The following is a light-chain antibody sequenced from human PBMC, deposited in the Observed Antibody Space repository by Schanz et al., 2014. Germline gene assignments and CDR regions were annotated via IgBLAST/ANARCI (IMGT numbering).Light chain of an antibody. CDR3: SSFTSSSSCL. Sequence: QSALIQPASVSGSPGQSITISCTGTSSDVASYKLVSWYQQHPGKAPKLMIYDVSKRPSGVPNRFSGSKSGNTASLTISDLQAEDEADYYCSSFTSSSSCLFGGGTKLTVL. V-gene: IGLV2-14*02. CDR2: DVS. CDR1: SSDVASYKL. J-gene: IGLJ2*01.